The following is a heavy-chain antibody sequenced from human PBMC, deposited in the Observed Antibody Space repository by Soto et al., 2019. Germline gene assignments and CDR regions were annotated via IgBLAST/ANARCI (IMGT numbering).Heavy chain of an antibody. J-gene: IGHJ4*02. D-gene: IGHD3-10*01. CDR3: ARERDGSGSLSYYFDQ. CDR1: GGSLRNSG. V-gene: IGHV1-69*13. Sequence: ASVKVSCKASGGSLRNSGINWVRQAPGQGLEWVGGIIPIIGTPNYVQRLQTRVTITADESTNTAFLELGSLRFDDTAIYYCARERDGSGSLSYYFDQWGQGTLVTVSS. CDR2: IIPIIGTP.